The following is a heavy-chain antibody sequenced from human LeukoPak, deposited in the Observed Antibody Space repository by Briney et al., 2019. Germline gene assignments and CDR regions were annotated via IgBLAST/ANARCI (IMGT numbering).Heavy chain of an antibody. J-gene: IGHJ3*02. CDR3: ARVGVGAMVVAFDI. Sequence: SETLFLTCTVSGGSISSYYWSWIRQPPGKGLEWIGYIYYSGSTSYNPSLKSRVTISVDTSRNQFSLKLSSVTAADTAVYYCARVGVGAMVVAFDIWGQGTMVTVSS. D-gene: IGHD1-26*01. V-gene: IGHV4-59*01. CDR2: IYYSGST. CDR1: GGSISSYY.